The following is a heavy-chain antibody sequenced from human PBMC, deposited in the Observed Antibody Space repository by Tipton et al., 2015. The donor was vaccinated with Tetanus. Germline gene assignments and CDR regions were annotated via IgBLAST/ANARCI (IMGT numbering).Heavy chain of an antibody. Sequence: VKPSETLSLTCTVSGDSISRGSYTWSWIRQRPGKGLEWIGYIYSPGTTSYAPSLRGRATISFDSVKNHFSLSLSSVTAADTAMYYCARDGGNYFYYGMNVWGQGAAVTVSS. CDR3: ARDGGNYFYYGMNV. CDR1: GDSISRGSYT. CDR2: IYSPGTT. J-gene: IGHJ6*02. V-gene: IGHV4-31*03.